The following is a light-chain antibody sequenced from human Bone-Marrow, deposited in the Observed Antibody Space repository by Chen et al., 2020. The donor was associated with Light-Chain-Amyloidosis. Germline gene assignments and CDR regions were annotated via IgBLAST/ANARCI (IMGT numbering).Light chain of an antibody. CDR2: DES. CDR1: NIGSTS. V-gene: IGLV3-21*02. CDR3: QVWDRSSDRPV. J-gene: IGLJ3*02. Sequence: SYVLTQPSSVSVAPGQTATIACGGNNIGSTSVHWYQQTPGQAPLLVVYDESDRPSGIPERWSGANSGNTATRTISRGEAGDEADYYCQVWDRSSDRPVFGGGTKLTVL.